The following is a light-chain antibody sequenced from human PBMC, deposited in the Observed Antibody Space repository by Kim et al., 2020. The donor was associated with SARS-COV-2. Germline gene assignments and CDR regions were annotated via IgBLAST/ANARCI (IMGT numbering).Light chain of an antibody. CDR2: DAS. CDR3: QQRSNWPPWT. V-gene: IGKV3-11*01. J-gene: IGKJ1*01. CDR1: QSVSGY. Sequence: SPGDRATLSCRASQSVSGYLAWYQQKPGHAPRLLIFDASNRASGIPARFSGSGSGTDFTLTISSLEPEDFAVYYCQQRSNWPPWTFGQGTKVDIK.